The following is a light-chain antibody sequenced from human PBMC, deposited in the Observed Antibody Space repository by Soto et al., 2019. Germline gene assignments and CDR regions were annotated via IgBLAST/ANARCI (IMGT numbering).Light chain of an antibody. J-gene: IGKJ1*01. CDR3: QQYNNWPPIT. V-gene: IGKV3-15*01. Sequence: EIVMTQPPGTLSVSPGEGATLSCRPSQSVSSNLAWYQQKPGQAPRLLIYGASTRATGIPARFSGSGSGTEFTLTISSLQSEDFAVYYCQQYNNWPPITFGQGTKVDIK. CDR1: QSVSSN. CDR2: GAS.